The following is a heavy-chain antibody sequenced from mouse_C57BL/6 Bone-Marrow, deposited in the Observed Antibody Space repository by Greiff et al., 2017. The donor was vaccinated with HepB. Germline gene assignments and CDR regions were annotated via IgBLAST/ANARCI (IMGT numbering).Heavy chain of an antibody. CDR2: IWRGGST. Sequence: QVQLQQSGPGLVQPSQSLSITCTVSGFSLTSYGVHWVRQSPGKGLEWLGVIWRGGSTDYNAAFMSRLSITKDNSMSQVFFKMNSLQADDTAIYYCAISPYYYGSSPFAYWGQGTLVTVSA. CDR1: GFSLTSYG. J-gene: IGHJ3*01. D-gene: IGHD1-1*01. V-gene: IGHV2-5*01. CDR3: AISPYYYGSSPFAY.